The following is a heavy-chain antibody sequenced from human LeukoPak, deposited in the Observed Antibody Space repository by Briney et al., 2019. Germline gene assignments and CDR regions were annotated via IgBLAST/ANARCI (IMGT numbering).Heavy chain of an antibody. Sequence: SETLSLTCTVSGGSISSYYWSWIRQPPGKGLEWIGYIYYSGSTNYNPSLKSRVTISVDTSKNQFSLKLSSVTAADTAVYYCARNSRVTSYAKDYWGQGTLVTVSS. J-gene: IGHJ4*02. CDR2: IYYSGST. CDR3: ARNSRVTSYAKDY. CDR1: GGSISSYY. D-gene: IGHD3-9*01. V-gene: IGHV4-59*08.